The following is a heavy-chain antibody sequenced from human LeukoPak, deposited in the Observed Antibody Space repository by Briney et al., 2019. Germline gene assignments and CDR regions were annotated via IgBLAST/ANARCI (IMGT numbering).Heavy chain of an antibody. CDR2: INHSGST. J-gene: IGHJ4*02. CDR1: GGSFSGYY. CDR3: ARQGYCSSTSCYGVRYFDY. V-gene: IGHV4-34*01. Sequence: SETLSLTCAVYGGSFSGYYWSWIRQPPGKGLEWIGEINHSGSTNYNPSLKSRVTISVDTSKNQFPLKLSSVTAADTAVYYCARQGYCSSTSCYGVRYFDYWGQGTLVTVSS. D-gene: IGHD2-2*01.